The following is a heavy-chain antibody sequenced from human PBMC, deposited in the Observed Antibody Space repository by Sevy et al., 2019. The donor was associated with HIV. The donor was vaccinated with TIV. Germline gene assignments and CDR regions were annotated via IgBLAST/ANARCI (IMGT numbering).Heavy chain of an antibody. J-gene: IGHJ6*02. Sequence: SETLSLTCSVSGESLSSTNYYWGWIRQPPGKGLEWIGNIYYSGSTYYNPSLEGRVIISVDTSKNHFSLKLSSVTAADTAVYYCARLGRLSYAMDVWGQGITVTVSS. D-gene: IGHD7-27*01. CDR1: GESLSSTNYY. V-gene: IGHV4-39*02. CDR2: IYYSGST. CDR3: ARLGRLSYAMDV.